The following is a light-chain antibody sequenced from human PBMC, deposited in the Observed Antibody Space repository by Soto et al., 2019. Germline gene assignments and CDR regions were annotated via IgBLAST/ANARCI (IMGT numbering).Light chain of an antibody. CDR1: SSDVGGYNC. CDR3: ASYLSYTTLV. V-gene: IGLV2-14*01. Sequence: QSALTQPASVSGSPGQSVSISCTGTSSDVGGYNCVSWYHQHPGKAPKLMIFDINNRPSGVSDRFSGSKSGNTASLTISGLQPEDECDYFSASYLSYTTLVFGGGTKVTVL. J-gene: IGLJ3*02. CDR2: DIN.